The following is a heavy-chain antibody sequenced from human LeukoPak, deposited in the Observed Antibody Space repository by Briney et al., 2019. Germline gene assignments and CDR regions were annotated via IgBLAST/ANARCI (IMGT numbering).Heavy chain of an antibody. D-gene: IGHD2-2*02. J-gene: IGHJ4*02. CDR3: ARVPPEVVPAAIALHDLYYFDY. CDR1: GGTFSSYA. CDR2: IIPIFGTA. V-gene: IGHV1-69*13. Sequence: ASVKVSCKASGGTFSSYAISWVRQAPGQGLEWMGGIIPIFGTANYAQKFQGRVTITADESTSTAYMELSSLRSEDTTVYYCARVPPEVVPAAIALHDLYYFDYWGQGTLVTVSS.